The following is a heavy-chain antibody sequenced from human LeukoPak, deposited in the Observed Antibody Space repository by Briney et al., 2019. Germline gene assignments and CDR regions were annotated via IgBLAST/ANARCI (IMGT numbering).Heavy chain of an antibody. Sequence: PSETLSLTCTVSGGSITSGNYYWGWIRQPPGKGLEWIGDIFFTGSTYYSPSLKSRVTISVGTSTTQSSLKLTSVTAADTAVYYCARQIASSGYLPWAFDIWGQGTVVTVSS. CDR3: ARQIASSGYLPWAFDI. CDR2: IFFTGST. J-gene: IGHJ3*02. CDR1: GGSITSGNYY. D-gene: IGHD3-22*01. V-gene: IGHV4-39*01.